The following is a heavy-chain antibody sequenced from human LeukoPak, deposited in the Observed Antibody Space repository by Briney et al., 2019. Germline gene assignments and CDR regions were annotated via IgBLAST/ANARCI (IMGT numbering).Heavy chain of an antibody. CDR2: ISWNSGSI. V-gene: IGHV3-9*01. CDR3: AREEQYSSSWYYFDY. D-gene: IGHD6-13*01. CDR1: GFTFDDYA. Sequence: PGGSLRLSCAASGFTFDDYAMHWVRQAPGKGLEWVSGISWNSGSIGYADSVKGRFTISRDNAKNSLYLQMNSLRAEDTAVYYCAREEQYSSSWYYFDYWGQGTLVTVSS. J-gene: IGHJ4*02.